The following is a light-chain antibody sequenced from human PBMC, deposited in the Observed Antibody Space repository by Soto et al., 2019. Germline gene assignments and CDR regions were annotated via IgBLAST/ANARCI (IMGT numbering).Light chain of an antibody. CDR1: QSVSSN. CDR3: QQYNNWPRT. V-gene: IGKV3-15*01. J-gene: IGKJ1*01. CDR2: GAS. Sequence: EIVMTQSPATLSVNPGERATLSCRASQSVSSNVAWYQQKPGQAPRLLIYGASTRATGIPARFSGSGSGTEFTLTISSLQSEDFAVYYCQQYNNWPRTFGQGTKV.